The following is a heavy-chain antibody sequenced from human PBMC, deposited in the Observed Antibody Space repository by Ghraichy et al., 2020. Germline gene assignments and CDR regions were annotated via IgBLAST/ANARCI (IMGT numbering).Heavy chain of an antibody. CDR1: GFTFSGFS. CDR2: ITSSSRTI. V-gene: IGHV3-48*02. Sequence: LSLTCEASGFTFSGFSMNWVRQAPGKGLEWLSYITSSSRTISYADSVKGRFTISRDNAKNSLYLEMKSLTDEDTAVYYCARGSRVVRFFYYDGMDVWGQGTTVTVSS. CDR3: ARGSRVVRFFYYDGMDV. J-gene: IGHJ6*02. D-gene: IGHD4-23*01.